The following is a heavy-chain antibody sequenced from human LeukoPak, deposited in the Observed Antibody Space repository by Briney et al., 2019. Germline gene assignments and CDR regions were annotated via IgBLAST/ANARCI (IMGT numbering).Heavy chain of an antibody. CDR3: AKHAGTTQQTKDY. V-gene: IGHV3-23*01. Sequence: PGGSLRLSCAVSGVIFNNYAMSWVRQAPGRGLEWVSVISASGGSTYYADSVKGRFTISRDNSNNRLYLEMNSLRAEDTAVYYCAKHAGTTQQTKDYWGQGTLVTVSS. D-gene: IGHD1-1*01. J-gene: IGHJ4*02. CDR2: ISASGGST. CDR1: GVIFNNYA.